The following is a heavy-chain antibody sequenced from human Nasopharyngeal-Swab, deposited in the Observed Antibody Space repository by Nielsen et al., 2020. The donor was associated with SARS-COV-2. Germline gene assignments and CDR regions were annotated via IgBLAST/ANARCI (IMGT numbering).Heavy chain of an antibody. CDR2: TYYRSKWYN. J-gene: IGHJ3*02. D-gene: IGHD3-16*01. Sequence: SQTLSLTCAISGDRVSSHNAAWNWIRQSPSRGLEWLGRTYYRSKWYNEYAASVKSRVTINPDTSKNQISLQVNSMTAEDTAVYYCARRQMGAHAFDIWGQGTMVTVSS. CDR1: GDRVSSHNAA. CDR3: ARRQMGAHAFDI. V-gene: IGHV6-1*01.